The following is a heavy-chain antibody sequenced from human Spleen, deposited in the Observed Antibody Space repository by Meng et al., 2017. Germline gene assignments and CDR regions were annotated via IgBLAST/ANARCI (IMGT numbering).Heavy chain of an antibody. V-gene: IGHV3-30*04. CDR3: AKQGSSGWDYYYYGMDV. CDR2: ISYDGSNK. Sequence: GGSLRLSCAASGFTFSSYAMHWVRQAPGKGLEWVAVISYDGSNKYYADSVKGRFTISRDNSKNTLYLQMNSLRAEDTAVYYCAKQGSSGWDYYYYGMDVWGQGTTVTVSS. D-gene: IGHD3-22*01. J-gene: IGHJ6*02. CDR1: GFTFSSYA.